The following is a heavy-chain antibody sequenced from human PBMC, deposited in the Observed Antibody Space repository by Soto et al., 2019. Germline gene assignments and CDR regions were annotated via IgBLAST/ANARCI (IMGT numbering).Heavy chain of an antibody. J-gene: IGHJ4*02. Sequence: PGGSLRLSCAASGFTFSGYSVNWVRQAPGKGLEWVSYISSGSKTIYYAESVKGRFTVSRDNARNSQYLQMNSLRDEDTAVYYCVREDILGVRSFDYWGQGTLVTVPQ. CDR3: VREDILGVRSFDY. CDR1: GFTFSGYS. V-gene: IGHV3-48*02. CDR2: ISSGSKTI. D-gene: IGHD3-9*01.